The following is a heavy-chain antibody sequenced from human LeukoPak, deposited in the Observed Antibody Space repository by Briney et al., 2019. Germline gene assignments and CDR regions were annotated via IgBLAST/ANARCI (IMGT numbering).Heavy chain of an antibody. CDR1: GGSFSGYY. Sequence: PAETLSLTCAVYGGSFSGYYWGWIRQPPGKGLECIGESNHSRSYNYNPSLKSRVTISVDTSTNQLYLKLSSVTAADTAVYYCARGLGRGYSGSPVGYWGQGTLVTVSS. D-gene: IGHD5-12*01. CDR3: ARGLGRGYSGSPVGY. CDR2: SNHSRSY. V-gene: IGHV4-34*01. J-gene: IGHJ4*02.